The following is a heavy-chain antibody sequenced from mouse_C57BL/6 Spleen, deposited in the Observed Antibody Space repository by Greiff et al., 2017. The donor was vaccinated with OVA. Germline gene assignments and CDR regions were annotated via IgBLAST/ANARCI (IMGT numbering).Heavy chain of an antibody. CDR1: GYTFTSYW. J-gene: IGHJ2*01. CDR2: IYPSDSET. Sequence: QVQLQQSGAELVRPGSSVKLSCKASGYTFTSYWMDWVKQRPGQGLEWIGNIYPSDSETHYNQKFKDKATLTVDKSSSTAYMQLSSLTSEDSAVYYCARGVTGGYFDYWGQGTTLTVSS. CDR3: ARGVTGGYFDY. V-gene: IGHV1-61*01. D-gene: IGHD2-13*01.